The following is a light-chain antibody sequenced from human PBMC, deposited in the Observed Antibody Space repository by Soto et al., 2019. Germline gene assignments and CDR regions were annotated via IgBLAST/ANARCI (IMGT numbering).Light chain of an antibody. V-gene: IGKV1-39*01. CDR3: QQSYTLSPLT. CDR2: AAS. J-gene: IGKJ4*01. Sequence: IQMTPSPSSLSAYVGDRVTIPCRASQSISSYLNWYQQKPGKAPKLLIYAASSLQSGVPSRFSGSGSGTDFTLTISSLQPEDFATYFCQQSYTLSPLTFCGGTMVDIK. CDR1: QSISSY.